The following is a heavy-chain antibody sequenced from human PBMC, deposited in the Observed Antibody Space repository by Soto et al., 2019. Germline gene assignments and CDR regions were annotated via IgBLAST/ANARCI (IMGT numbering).Heavy chain of an antibody. CDR2: ITGDGGST. V-gene: IGHV3-23*01. D-gene: IGHD3-3*01. Sequence: EVQLFASGAGLVLPAGSLRLSCAASGFTFSNYAMSWVRQAPGKGLEWVSTITGDGGSTYYADSVKGRLSISRNKSKIAVSLQMNSLRVEDTAVYYCATDLRKTSNEFWIDYYTGIYAMDGWCQGTTVTVSS. J-gene: IGHJ6*02. CDR1: GFTFSNYA. CDR3: ATDLRKTSNEFWIDYYTGIYAMDG.